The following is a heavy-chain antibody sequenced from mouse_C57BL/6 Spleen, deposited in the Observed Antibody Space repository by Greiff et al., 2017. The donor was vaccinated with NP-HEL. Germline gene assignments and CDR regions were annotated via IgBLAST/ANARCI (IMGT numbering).Heavy chain of an antibody. D-gene: IGHD3-2*02. J-gene: IGHJ4*01. CDR1: GFTFSDYG. V-gene: IGHV5-17*01. CDR2: ISSGSSTI. Sequence: EVHLVESGGGLVKPGGSLKLSCAASGFTFSDYGMHWVRQAPEKGLEWVAYISSGSSTIYYADTVKGRFTISRDNAKNTLFLQMTSLRSEDTAMYYCARRRLYYAMDYWGQGTSVTVSS. CDR3: ARRRLYYAMDY.